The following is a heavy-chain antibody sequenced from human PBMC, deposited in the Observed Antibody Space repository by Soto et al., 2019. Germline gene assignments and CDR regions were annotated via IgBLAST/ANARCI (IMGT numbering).Heavy chain of an antibody. V-gene: IGHV4-31*03. CDR1: GGSISSGGYY. D-gene: IGHD5-18*01. J-gene: IGHJ4*02. Sequence: LSLTCTVSGGSISSGGYYWSWIRQHPGKGLEWIGYIYYSGSTYYSPSLKSRVTISVDTSKNQFSLKLSSVTAADTAVYYCARGYSYGYGGFDYWGQGTLVTVSS. CDR3: ARGYSYGYGGFDY. CDR2: IYYSGST.